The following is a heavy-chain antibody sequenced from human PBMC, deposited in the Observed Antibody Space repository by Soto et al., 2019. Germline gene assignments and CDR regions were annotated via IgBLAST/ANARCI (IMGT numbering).Heavy chain of an antibody. Sequence: PSDTLSLTCTVSGGSISSYYWSWIRQPPGKGLEWIGYIYYSGSTNYNPSLKSRVTISVDTSKNQFSLKLSSVTAADTAVYYCARGGMVVTASYYYYYGMDVWGQGNTVTVSS. J-gene: IGHJ6*02. CDR2: IYYSGST. D-gene: IGHD2-21*02. CDR1: GGSISSYY. V-gene: IGHV4-59*07. CDR3: ARGGMVVTASYYYYYGMDV.